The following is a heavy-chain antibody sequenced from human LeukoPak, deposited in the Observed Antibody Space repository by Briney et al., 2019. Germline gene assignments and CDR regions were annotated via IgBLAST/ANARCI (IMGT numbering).Heavy chain of an antibody. Sequence: GRSLRLSCAASGFTFDDYAMHSVRQAPGKGLEWVSTISDSGTYYADSVKGRFTISRDNSKNTLYLQMNSLRAEDTAVYYCAKVESAYSYKYHFDHWGQGTLVTVSS. D-gene: IGHD4-11*01. CDR1: GFTFDDYA. V-gene: IGHV3-23*01. CDR3: AKVESAYSYKYHFDH. J-gene: IGHJ4*02. CDR2: ISDSGT.